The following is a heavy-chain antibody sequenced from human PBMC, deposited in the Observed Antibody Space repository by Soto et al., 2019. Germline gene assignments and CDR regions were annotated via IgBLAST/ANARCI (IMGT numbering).Heavy chain of an antibody. CDR1: GDSISSGGYY. CDR3: ARTPLL. D-gene: IGHD1-26*01. Sequence: SSETLSLTCTVSGDSISSGGYYWSWIRQHPGKGLEWIGYIYYSGSTYYNYYNPSLKSRVTISVDTSKNQFSLKLSSVTAADTAVYYCARTPLLWGQGTLVTVSS. V-gene: IGHV4-31*03. J-gene: IGHJ4*02. CDR2: IYYSGSTYYN.